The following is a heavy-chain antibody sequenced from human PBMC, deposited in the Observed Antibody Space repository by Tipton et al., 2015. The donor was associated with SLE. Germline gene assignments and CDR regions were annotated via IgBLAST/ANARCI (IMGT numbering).Heavy chain of an antibody. CDR2: ISGSGGST. V-gene: IGHV3-23*01. CDR3: ARDGGRGYSNRYFDY. CDR1: GFTFSSYA. J-gene: IGHJ4*02. Sequence: GSLRLSCAASGFTFSSYAMSWVRQAPGKGLEWVSAISGSGGSTYYADSVKGRFTISRDNAKNSLYLQMNSLRAEDTAVYYCARDGGRGYSNRYFDYWGQGTLVTVSS. D-gene: IGHD5-18*01.